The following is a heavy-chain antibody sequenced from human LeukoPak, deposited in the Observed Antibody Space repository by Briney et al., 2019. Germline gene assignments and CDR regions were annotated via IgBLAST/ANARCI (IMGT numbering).Heavy chain of an antibody. D-gene: IGHD2-2*01. Sequence: GGSLRLSCAASGFTFSSYAMSWVRQAPGKGLEWVSAISGSGDSTYYADSVKGRFTISRDNSKNTLYLQMNSLSAADTAVYYCAKERCSSTICSDDYWGQGTLVSVSS. CDR2: ISGSGDST. J-gene: IGHJ4*02. CDR1: GFTFSSYA. V-gene: IGHV3-23*01. CDR3: AKERCSSTICSDDY.